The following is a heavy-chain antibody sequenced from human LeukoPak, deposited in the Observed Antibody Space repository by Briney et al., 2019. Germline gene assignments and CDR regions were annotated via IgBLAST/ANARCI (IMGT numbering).Heavy chain of an antibody. CDR3: ARDRSTGSYFFFDY. D-gene: IGHD6-19*01. CDR2: IWHDGSNK. V-gene: IGHV3-33*07. Sequence: GGSLRLSCLASGFTFDTFGMYWARHAPGKGLEGVAVIWHDGSNKYYTDSVKGRFTISRDNSKNTLYLQKNSLRAEDTAVYYCARDRSTGSYFFFDYWGQGVLVTASS. J-gene: IGHJ4*02. CDR1: GFTFDTFG.